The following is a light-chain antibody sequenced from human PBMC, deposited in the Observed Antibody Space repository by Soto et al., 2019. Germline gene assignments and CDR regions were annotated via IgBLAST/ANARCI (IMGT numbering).Light chain of an antibody. Sequence: EIVLTQSPGTLSLSPGERATLSCRASQSDNSDLAWYQQKPGQAPRLLIYAAYTRATGIPDRFSGSGSGTDFTLTISRLEPEDFAVYYCQQYRSSPYTFVQGTKLEIK. CDR1: QSDNSD. CDR2: AAY. J-gene: IGKJ2*01. V-gene: IGKV3-20*01. CDR3: QQYRSSPYT.